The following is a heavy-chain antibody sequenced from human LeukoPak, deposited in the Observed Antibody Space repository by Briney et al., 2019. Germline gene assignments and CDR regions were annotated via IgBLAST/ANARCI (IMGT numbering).Heavy chain of an antibody. Sequence: GGSLRLSCAASGFTFSTYWMHWVRQAPGKGLVWVSRINSDGSRTTYADSVKGRFTISRDNAKNTLYLQMNSLRTEDTAVYYCARGSLSKIQLWFRLDYWGPGTLVTVSS. V-gene: IGHV3-74*01. CDR3: ARGSLSKIQLWFRLDY. J-gene: IGHJ4*02. D-gene: IGHD5-18*01. CDR1: GFTFSTYW. CDR2: INSDGSRT.